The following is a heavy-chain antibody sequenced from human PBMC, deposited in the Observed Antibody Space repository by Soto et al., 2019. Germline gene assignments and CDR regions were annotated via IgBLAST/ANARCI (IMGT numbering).Heavy chain of an antibody. CDR1: GGSFSGYY. D-gene: IGHD3-10*01. V-gene: IGHV4-34*01. CDR3: ARGRITMVRGEYYYGMDV. CDR2: INHSEST. Sequence: SETLSLTCAVYGGSFSGYYWSWIRQPPGKGLEWIGEINHSESTNYNPSLKSRVTISVDTSKNQFSLKLSSVTAADTAVYYCARGRITMVRGEYYYGMDVWGQGTTVTVSS. J-gene: IGHJ6*02.